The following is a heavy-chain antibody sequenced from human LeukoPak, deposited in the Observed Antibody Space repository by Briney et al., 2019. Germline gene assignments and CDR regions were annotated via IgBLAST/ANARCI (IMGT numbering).Heavy chain of an antibody. D-gene: IGHD2-2*01. Sequence: HPGKSLRLSCVASGFNFRTFAIYWVRQAPGKGLEWVAGSSSDGKNNFYVDSAKGRLTVSRDYSKNTLYLQMNNLRTEDTAVYFCAKDYLGSSRSMDSWGRGTLVTVSS. CDR2: SSSDGKNN. V-gene: IGHV3-30*18. CDR1: GFNFRTFA. J-gene: IGHJ4*02. CDR3: AKDYLGSSRSMDS.